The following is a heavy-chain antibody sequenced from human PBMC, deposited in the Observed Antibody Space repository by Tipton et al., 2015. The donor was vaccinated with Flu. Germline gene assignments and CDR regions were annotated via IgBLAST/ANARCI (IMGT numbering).Heavy chain of an antibody. Sequence: TLSLTCTVSGGSLSSFYWTWIRQSAGKGLEWIGRVYSSGTTNFNPSLKSRLTMSLDASKNQFSLTLNSVTAADTAGYYFARGSGSGTFVIFDFWGQGTLVTVSS. CDR3: ARGSGSGTFVIFDF. CDR2: VYSSGTT. CDR1: GGSLSSFY. D-gene: IGHD3-10*01. V-gene: IGHV4-4*07. J-gene: IGHJ5*01.